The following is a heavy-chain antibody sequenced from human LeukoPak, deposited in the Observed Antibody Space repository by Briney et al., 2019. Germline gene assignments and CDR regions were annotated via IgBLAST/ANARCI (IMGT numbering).Heavy chain of an antibody. CDR3: ARPGYSSSVY. V-gene: IGHV5-51*01. CDR2: IYPGDSDT. CDR1: GYTFSSNW. J-gene: IGHJ4*02. D-gene: IGHD6-6*01. Sequence: GESLKISCKGSGYTFSSNWIGWVRQIPGKDLEWMGIIYPGDSDTKYSPSFQGQVTISADKSISTAYLQWSSLKASDTAMYYCARPGYSSSVYWGQGTLVTVSS.